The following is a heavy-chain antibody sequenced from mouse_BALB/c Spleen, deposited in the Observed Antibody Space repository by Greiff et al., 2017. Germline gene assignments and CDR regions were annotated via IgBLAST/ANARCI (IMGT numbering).Heavy chain of an antibody. J-gene: IGHJ3*01. CDR1: GYSFTGYF. D-gene: IGHD2-1*01. Sequence: EVKLQESGPELVKPGASVKISCKASGYSFTGYFMNWVMQSHGKSLEWIGRINPYNGDTFYNQKFKGKATLTVDKSSSTAHMELRSLASEDSAVYYCARTDYGNYAWFAYWGQGTLVTVSA. CDR3: ARTDYGNYAWFAY. V-gene: IGHV1-20*02. CDR2: INPYNGDT.